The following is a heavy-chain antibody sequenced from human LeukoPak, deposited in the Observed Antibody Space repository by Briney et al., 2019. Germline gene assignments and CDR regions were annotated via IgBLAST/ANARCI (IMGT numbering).Heavy chain of an antibody. J-gene: IGHJ4*02. V-gene: IGHV3-23*01. CDR2: ISGSGGNT. D-gene: IGHD6-19*01. Sequence: GGSLRLSCAASGFTFSSYSMSWVRQAPGKGLEWVSAISGSGGNTYYADAVKGRFTISRDTSKNTLYLQMNSLRAEDTAVYCAAVANTGFDYWGQGTLGTVSS. CDR1: GFTFSSYS. CDR3: AAVANTGFDY.